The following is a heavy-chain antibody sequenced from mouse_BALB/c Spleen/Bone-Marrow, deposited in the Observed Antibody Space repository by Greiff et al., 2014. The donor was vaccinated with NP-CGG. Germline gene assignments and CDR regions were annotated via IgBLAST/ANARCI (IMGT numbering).Heavy chain of an antibody. CDR3: ARDTMDY. V-gene: IGHV1S56*01. CDR1: GYSFTSYY. J-gene: IGHJ4*01. Sequence: VQLVESGPELVKPGASVRISCKASGYSFTSYYIHWVKQRPGQGLEWIGWIYPGNVNTKYNEKFKGKATLTADKSSSTAYMQLSSLTSEDSAVYFCARDTMDYWGRGTSVTVTS. CDR2: IYPGNVNT.